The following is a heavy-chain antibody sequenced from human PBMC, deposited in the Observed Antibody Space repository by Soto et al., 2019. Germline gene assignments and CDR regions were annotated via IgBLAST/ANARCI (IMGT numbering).Heavy chain of an antibody. CDR2: FDPEDGET. Sequence: ASVKVSCKVSGYTLTELSMHWVRQAPGKGLEWMGGFDPEDGETIYAQKFQGRVTMTEDTSTDTAYMELSSLRSEDTAVYYCATWAQGGGSYYHYYYHGMDVWGQGTTVTVSS. CDR3: ATWAQGGGSYYHYYYHGMDV. V-gene: IGHV1-24*01. J-gene: IGHJ6*02. D-gene: IGHD1-26*01. CDR1: GYTLTELS.